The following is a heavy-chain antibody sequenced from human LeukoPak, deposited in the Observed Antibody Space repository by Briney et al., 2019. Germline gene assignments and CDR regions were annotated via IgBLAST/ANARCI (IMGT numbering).Heavy chain of an antibody. J-gene: IGHJ5*02. CDR3: ARYSSWYRGWFDP. V-gene: IGHV3-48*04. CDR1: GFTFRSYT. D-gene: IGHD6-13*01. Sequence: GGSLRLSCVASGFTFRSYTMNWVRQAPGKGLEWVSYISSSGSTIYYADSVKGRFTISRDNAKNSLYLQMNSLRAEDTAVYYCARYSSWYRGWFDPWGQGTLVTVSS. CDR2: ISSSGSTI.